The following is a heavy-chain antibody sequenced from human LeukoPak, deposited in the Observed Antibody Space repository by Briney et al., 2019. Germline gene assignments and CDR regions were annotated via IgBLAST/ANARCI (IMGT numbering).Heavy chain of an antibody. CDR3: ATSFGRGALDI. CDR2: ISNSGSTI. V-gene: IGHV3-48*04. D-gene: IGHD3-10*01. J-gene: IGHJ3*02. Sequence: GGSLRLSCAASGFTFSSYSMNWVRQAPGKGLEWLSHISNSGSTIYYADSVKGRFTISRDNAKNSLYLQMNSLRAEDTAVCYCATSFGRGALDIWGQGTMVTVSS. CDR1: GFTFSSYS.